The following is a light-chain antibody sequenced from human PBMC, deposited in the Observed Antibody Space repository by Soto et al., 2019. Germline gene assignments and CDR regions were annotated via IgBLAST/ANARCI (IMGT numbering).Light chain of an antibody. CDR2: GAS. CDR3: QQYDNSPIT. J-gene: IGKJ5*01. Sequence: EIVLTQSPGTLSLSPGERATLSCRASQSVTTYLAWYQQKPGQAPRLLIYGASNRAAGIPARFSGSGSGTDFTLTISSLEPEDFAVYYCQQYDNSPITFGQGTRLEIK. V-gene: IGKV3-11*01. CDR1: QSVTTY.